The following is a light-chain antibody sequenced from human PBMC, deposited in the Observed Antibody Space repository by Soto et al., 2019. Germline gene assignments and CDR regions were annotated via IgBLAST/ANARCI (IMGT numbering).Light chain of an antibody. CDR1: SSNVGNYNY. V-gene: IGLV2-8*01. Sequence: QSALTQPPSASGSPGQSVAISCTGTSSNVGNYNYVSWYQQHPGKAPKLIIYEVDKRPSGVPERFSGSKSGNTASLTVSGLQAEDEADYYCSSHAASGIFGGGTKLTVL. J-gene: IGLJ2*01. CDR2: EVD. CDR3: SSHAASGI.